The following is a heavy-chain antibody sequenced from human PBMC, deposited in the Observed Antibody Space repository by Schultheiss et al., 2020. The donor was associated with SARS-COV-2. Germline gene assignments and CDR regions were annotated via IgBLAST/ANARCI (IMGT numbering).Heavy chain of an antibody. V-gene: IGHV4-34*01. CDR3: ARHRERIAGIVGWAYGVDV. D-gene: IGHD1-26*01. J-gene: IGHJ6*02. CDR1: GGSFSGYY. Sequence: SETLSLTCAVYGGSFSGYYWSWIRQPPGKGLEWIGRIYTSGSTNYNPSLKSRVTISVDTSKNQFSLKLSSVTAADTAVYYCARHRERIAGIVGWAYGVDVWGQGTTVTVSS. CDR2: IYTSGST.